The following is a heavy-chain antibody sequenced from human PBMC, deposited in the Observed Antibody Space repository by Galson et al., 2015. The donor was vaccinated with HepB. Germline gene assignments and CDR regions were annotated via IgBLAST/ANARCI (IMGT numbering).Heavy chain of an antibody. CDR2: INSDGSST. CDR1: GFTFSSYW. V-gene: IGHV3-74*01. D-gene: IGHD1-26*01. Sequence: SLRLSCAASGFTFSSYWMHWVRQAPGKGLVWVSRINSDGSSTSYADSVKGRFTISRDNAKNTLYLQMNSLRAEDTAVYYCARDPTGVGAEGWFDPWGQGTLVTVSS. CDR3: ARDPTGVGAEGWFDP. J-gene: IGHJ5*02.